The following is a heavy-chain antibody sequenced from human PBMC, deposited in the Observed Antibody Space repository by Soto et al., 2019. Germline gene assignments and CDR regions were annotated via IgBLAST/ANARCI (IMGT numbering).Heavy chain of an antibody. Sequence: EVQLVESGGGLVQPGGSLRLSCAASGFTFSSYWMHWVRQVPGKGLVWVSRINSDGSSTRYADSVKGRFTISRDNAKNTLYLQMNSLRAEDTAVYFCAKGYSGYDYAYWGQGSLVTVSS. D-gene: IGHD5-12*01. CDR2: INSDGSST. CDR1: GFTFSSYW. V-gene: IGHV3-74*01. J-gene: IGHJ4*02. CDR3: AKGYSGYDYAY.